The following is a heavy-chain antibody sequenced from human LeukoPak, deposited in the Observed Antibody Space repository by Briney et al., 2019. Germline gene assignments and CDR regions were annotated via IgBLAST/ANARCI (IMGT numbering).Heavy chain of an antibody. Sequence: GRSLRLSCAASGFTFSSYGMHWVRQAPGKGLEWVAVIWYDGSNKYYADSVKGRFTISRDNSKNTLYLQMNSLRAEDTPVYYCAREILYYYGSGSPEDYYYYGMDVWGQGTTVTVSS. V-gene: IGHV3-33*01. CDR3: AREILYYYGSGSPEDYYYYGMDV. D-gene: IGHD3-10*01. CDR2: IWYDGSNK. CDR1: GFTFSSYG. J-gene: IGHJ6*02.